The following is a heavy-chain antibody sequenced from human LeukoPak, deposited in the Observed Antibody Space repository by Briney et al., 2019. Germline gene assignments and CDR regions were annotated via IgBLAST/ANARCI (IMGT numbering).Heavy chain of an antibody. CDR3: AKGVYGDYALLDY. D-gene: IGHD4-17*01. CDR2: ISGSGGST. V-gene: IGHV3-23*01. CDR1: GFTFSSYG. Sequence: GGTLRLSCAASGFTFSSYGMSWVRQAPGKGLEWVSAISGSGGSTYYADSVKGWFTISRDNSKNTLYLQMNSLRAEDTAVYYCAKGVYGDYALLDYWGQGTLVTVSS. J-gene: IGHJ4*02.